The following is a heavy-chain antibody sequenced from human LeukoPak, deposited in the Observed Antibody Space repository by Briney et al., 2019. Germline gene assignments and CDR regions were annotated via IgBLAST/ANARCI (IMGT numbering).Heavy chain of an antibody. J-gene: IGHJ5*02. Sequence: GGSLRLSCAASGFTFSSYAMSWVRQAPGKGLEWVSAISGSGGSTYYADSVKGRFTISRDNSKNTLYLQMNSLRAEDTAVYYCAKDPVYSYGSYTYNWFDPWGQGTLATVSS. V-gene: IGHV3-23*01. D-gene: IGHD5-18*01. CDR1: GFTFSSYA. CDR3: AKDPVYSYGSYTYNWFDP. CDR2: ISGSGGST.